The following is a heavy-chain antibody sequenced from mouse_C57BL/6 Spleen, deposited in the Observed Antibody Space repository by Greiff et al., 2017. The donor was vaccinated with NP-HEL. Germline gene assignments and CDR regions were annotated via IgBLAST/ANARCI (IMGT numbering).Heavy chain of an antibody. CDR1: GFTFTDYY. CDR2: IRNKANGYTT. V-gene: IGHV7-3*01. Sequence: EVKLEESGGGLVQPGGSLSLSCAASGFTFTDYYMSWVRQPPGKALEWLGFIRNKANGYTTEYSASVKGRFTISRDNSQSILYLQMNALRAEDSATYYCARSLRYPLYAMDYWGQGTSVTVSS. J-gene: IGHJ4*01. CDR3: ARSLRYPLYAMDY. D-gene: IGHD1-1*01.